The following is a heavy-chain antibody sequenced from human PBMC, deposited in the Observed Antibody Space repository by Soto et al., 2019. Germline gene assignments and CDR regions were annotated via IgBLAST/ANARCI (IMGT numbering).Heavy chain of an antibody. Sequence: PSETRCLTCTASGGSISSYYWSWIRQPPGKGMKWIGYIYYSGRPNYNPSLKSRVTISVDTSKNQFSLKLSSVTAADTAVYYCERDLGSFFPVPKRGGGMDVWGQGTAVTVSS. D-gene: IGHD2-15*01. CDR3: ERDLGSFFPVPKRGGGMDV. CDR1: GGSISSYY. V-gene: IGHV4-59*01. J-gene: IGHJ6*02. CDR2: IYYSGRP.